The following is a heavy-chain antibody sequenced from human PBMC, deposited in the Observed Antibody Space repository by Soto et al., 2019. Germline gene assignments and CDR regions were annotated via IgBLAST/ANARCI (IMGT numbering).Heavy chain of an antibody. CDR1: GFTFSDYY. CDR3: ARGPYYDFWSGHLPVGFDP. J-gene: IGHJ5*02. V-gene: IGHV3-11*01. D-gene: IGHD3-3*01. Sequence: PGGSLRLSCAASGFTFSDYYMSWIRQAPGKGLEWVSYISSSGSTIYYADSVKGRFTISRDNAKNSLYLQMNSLRAEDTAVYYCARGPYYDFWSGHLPVGFDPWGQGTLVTVSS. CDR2: ISSSGSTI.